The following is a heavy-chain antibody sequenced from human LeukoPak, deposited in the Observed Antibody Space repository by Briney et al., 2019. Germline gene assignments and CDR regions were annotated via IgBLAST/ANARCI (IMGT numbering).Heavy chain of an antibody. CDR3: ARSASGWHYFDY. CDR1: GYTFTSYY. Sequence: EASVKVSCKASGYTFTSYYMHRVRQAPGQGLEWMGIIHLSDGTTSYAQKFQGRVTMTRDTSTSTVYMELTSLRSEDTAVYYCARSASGWHYFDYWGQGTLVTVSS. J-gene: IGHJ4*02. D-gene: IGHD6-19*01. CDR2: IHLSDGTT. V-gene: IGHV1-46*01.